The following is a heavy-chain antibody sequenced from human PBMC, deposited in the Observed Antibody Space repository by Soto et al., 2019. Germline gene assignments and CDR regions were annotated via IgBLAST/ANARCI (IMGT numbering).Heavy chain of an antibody. CDR2: MNRDGSEK. Sequence: EVQLVESGGGLVQPGGSLRLSCAASGSTFSSYWMSWARQAPGKGLEWVAGMNRDGSEKRYGDSGAGRITISRDSAKNPLSLLTHSPSPDDTAVYSSGRNSGPRFDYWGPGSLVTVSS. J-gene: IGHJ4*02. V-gene: IGHV3-7*01. CDR1: GSTFSSYW. D-gene: IGHD7-27*01. CDR3: GRNSGPRFDY.